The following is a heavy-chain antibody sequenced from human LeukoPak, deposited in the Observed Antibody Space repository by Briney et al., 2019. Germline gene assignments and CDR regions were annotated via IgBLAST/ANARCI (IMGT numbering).Heavy chain of an antibody. V-gene: IGHV4-31*03. Sequence: SQTLSLTCTVSGGYISSSGFYWSWIRQLPGKGLEWLGHIYFTGSTDYNPSLKRRVTISLDRSKNQFSLNLISVTAADTAVYYCARSGSDYDILTGIFAYWGQGTLVTVSS. CDR2: IYFTGST. CDR3: ARSGSDYDILTGIFAY. D-gene: IGHD3-9*01. J-gene: IGHJ4*02. CDR1: GGYISSSGFY.